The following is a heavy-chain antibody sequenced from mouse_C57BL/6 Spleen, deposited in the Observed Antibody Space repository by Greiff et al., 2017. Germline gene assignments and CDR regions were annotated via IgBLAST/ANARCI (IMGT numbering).Heavy chain of an antibody. Sequence: VMLVESGPGLVAPSQSLSITCTASGFSLTSYAISWVRQPPGQGLEWLGVIWTGGGTNYNSALNSRLSISKDNSKSQVFLKVNSQQTGDTARYYCAGYCYGSSHWDFDVWGTGTTVTVSS. CDR2: IWTGGGT. D-gene: IGHD1-1*01. CDR3: AGYCYGSSHWDFDV. J-gene: IGHJ1*03. CDR1: GFSLTSYA. V-gene: IGHV2-9-1*01.